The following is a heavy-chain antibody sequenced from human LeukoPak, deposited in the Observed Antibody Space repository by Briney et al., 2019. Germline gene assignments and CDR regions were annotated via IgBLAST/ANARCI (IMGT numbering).Heavy chain of an antibody. Sequence: TSETLSLTCTVSGYSISSGYYWGWIRQPPGKGLEWIGSIYHSGSTYYNPSLKSRVTISVDTSKNQFSLKLSSVTAADTAVYYCARLYGSGSSLYFDYWGQGTLVTVSS. J-gene: IGHJ4*02. CDR1: GYSISSGYY. CDR2: IYHSGST. D-gene: IGHD3-10*01. CDR3: ARLYGSGSSLYFDY. V-gene: IGHV4-38-2*02.